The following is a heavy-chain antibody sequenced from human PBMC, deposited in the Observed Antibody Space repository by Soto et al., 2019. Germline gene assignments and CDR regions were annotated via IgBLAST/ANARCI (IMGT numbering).Heavy chain of an antibody. CDR3: ARDRLEYCGGDCYKPHSFDY. CDR1: GGTFSSYA. V-gene: IGHV1-69*01. J-gene: IGHJ4*02. Sequence: QVQLVQSGAEVKKPGSSVKVSCKASGGTFSSYAISWVRQAPGQGLEWMGGIIPIFGTANYAQKFQGRVTITADESTSTAYMELSSLRSEDTAVYYCARDRLEYCGGDCYKPHSFDYWGQGTLVTVSS. D-gene: IGHD2-21*02. CDR2: IIPIFGTA.